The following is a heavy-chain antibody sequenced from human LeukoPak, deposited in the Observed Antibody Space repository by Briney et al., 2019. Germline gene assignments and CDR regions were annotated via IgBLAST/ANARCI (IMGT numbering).Heavy chain of an antibody. CDR3: ARSSPMIVDGNWFDP. V-gene: IGHV1-69*05. Sequence: ASVKVSCKASGGTFSSYAISWVRQAPGQGLEWMGGIIPIFGTANYAQKFQGRVTITTDESTSTAYMEQSSLRSEDTAVYYCARSSPMIVDGNWFDPWGQGTLVTVSS. J-gene: IGHJ5*02. CDR1: GGTFSSYA. D-gene: IGHD3-22*01. CDR2: IIPIFGTA.